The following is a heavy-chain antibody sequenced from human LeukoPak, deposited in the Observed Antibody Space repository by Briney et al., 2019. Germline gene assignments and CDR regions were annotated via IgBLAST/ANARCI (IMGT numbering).Heavy chain of an antibody. V-gene: IGHV3-23*01. D-gene: IGHD6-13*01. CDR1: GFTFTSYA. J-gene: IGHJ5*02. CDR3: AKDRQPLVRPLTGFDP. CDR2: ISGSGGST. Sequence: GGSLRLSCAPSGFTFTSYAMSWVRQPPGKGLEWVSAISGSGGSTYYADSVKGRFTISRDNSKNTLYLQMNSLRAADTAVYYCAKDRQPLVRPLTGFDPWGQGTLVTVSS.